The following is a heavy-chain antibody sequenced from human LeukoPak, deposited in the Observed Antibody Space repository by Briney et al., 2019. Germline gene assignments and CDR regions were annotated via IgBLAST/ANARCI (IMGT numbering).Heavy chain of an antibody. D-gene: IGHD6-13*01. V-gene: IGHV4-4*09. CDR2: AYSSERV. Sequence: SETLSLTCTVSGGSIRSQFWSWIRQPPGKGLEWIGYAYSSERVDYNPSLKSRVTVSVDTFKNEFSLSLTSVTAADTAVYYCARHHGSWTDWYFNLWGRGTLVIVSS. CDR3: ARHHGSWTDWYFNL. J-gene: IGHJ2*01. CDR1: GGSIRSQF.